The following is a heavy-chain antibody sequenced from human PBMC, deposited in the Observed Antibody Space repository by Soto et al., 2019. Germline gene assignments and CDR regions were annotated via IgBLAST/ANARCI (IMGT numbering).Heavy chain of an antibody. J-gene: IGHJ5*02. CDR1: GGSISSYY. CDR3: ARHLGYDSSGYYRNWFDP. CDR2: IYYSGST. Sequence: QVQLQESGPGLVKPSETLSLTCTVSGGSISSYYWSWIRQAPGKGLEWIAYIYYSGSTNYNPSLKSRVTIAVDTSKNQFSLKLSSVTAADTAVYYCARHLGYDSSGYYRNWFDPWGQGTLVTVSS. V-gene: IGHV4-59*08. D-gene: IGHD3-22*01.